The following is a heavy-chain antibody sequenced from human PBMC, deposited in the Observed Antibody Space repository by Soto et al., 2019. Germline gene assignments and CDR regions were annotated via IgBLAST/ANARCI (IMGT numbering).Heavy chain of an antibody. Sequence: GGSLRLSCAASGFTFSSYWMHWVRQAPGKGLVWVSCFNSDGCSTSYADSVKGRFTISRDNAKISLYLQMNSLRAEDTAVFYCARVGAGYSSGWSYYFDYWGQGTLVTVSS. CDR3: ARVGAGYSSGWSYYFDY. J-gene: IGHJ4*02. CDR2: FNSDGCST. CDR1: GFTFSSYW. V-gene: IGHV3-74*01. D-gene: IGHD6-19*01.